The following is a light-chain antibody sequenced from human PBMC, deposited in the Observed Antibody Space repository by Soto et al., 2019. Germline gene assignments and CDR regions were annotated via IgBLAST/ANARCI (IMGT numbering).Light chain of an antibody. J-gene: IGKJ4*01. CDR2: DSS. CDR3: QQFSSYPLT. CDR1: QSITIN. V-gene: IGKV3-20*01. Sequence: EIVMTQSPATLSLSPGERAILSFRSSQSITINLAWYQQKPGQAPRLLIYDSSSRATGIPDRFSGGGSGTDFTLTISRLEPEDFAVYYCQQFSSYPLTFGGGTKVDIK.